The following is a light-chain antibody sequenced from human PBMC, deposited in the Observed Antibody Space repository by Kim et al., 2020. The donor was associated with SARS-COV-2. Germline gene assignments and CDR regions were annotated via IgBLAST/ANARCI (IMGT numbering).Light chain of an antibody. J-gene: IGKJ4*01. CDR1: QSVGTT. CDR2: GAS. Sequence: EIVMTQSPATLSVSPGERATLSCRASQSVGTTLVWYHQRPGQAPRLLIHGASTRATGIPARFSGSGSGTEFTLTISSLQSEDFGVYYCQHYSRWPLTFGGGTKVDIK. CDR3: QHYSRWPLT. V-gene: IGKV3-15*01.